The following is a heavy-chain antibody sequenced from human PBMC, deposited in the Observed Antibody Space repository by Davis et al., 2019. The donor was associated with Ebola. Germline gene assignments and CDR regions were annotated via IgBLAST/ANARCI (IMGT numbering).Heavy chain of an antibody. V-gene: IGHV1-46*01. CDR3: ARVDCSGGSCFPDY. D-gene: IGHD2-15*01. CDR1: GGTFSSYA. CDR2: INPGGGKA. Sequence: AASVKVSCKASGGTFSSYAISWVRQAPGQGLEWMGIINPGGGKASYAQKFQGRVTMTRDTSTTTMYMEMTSLTSADTAVYYCARVDCSGGSCFPDYWGQGTLVTVSS. J-gene: IGHJ4*02.